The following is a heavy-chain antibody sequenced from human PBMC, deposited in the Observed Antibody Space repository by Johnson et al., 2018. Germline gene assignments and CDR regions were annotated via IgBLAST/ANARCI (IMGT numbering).Heavy chain of an antibody. Sequence: VRLVQSGGGLVQPGGSLRLSCAASGFTFSTYVMNWVRQAPGKGLEWVSYINSGSTTIYYAGSVKGRFTISRDNAKNSLYLQMNSLRAEDTAVYYCARDLNFYVWGKGTTVTVSS. D-gene: IGHD3-3*01. CDR3: ARDLNFYV. J-gene: IGHJ6*04. CDR1: GFTFSTYV. V-gene: IGHV3-48*01. CDR2: INSGSTTI.